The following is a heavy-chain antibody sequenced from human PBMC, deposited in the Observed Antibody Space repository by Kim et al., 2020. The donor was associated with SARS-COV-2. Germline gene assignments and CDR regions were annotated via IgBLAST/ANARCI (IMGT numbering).Heavy chain of an antibody. Sequence: YVDSVKSRVTISRDNASNSLYLQMNSLRAEDTAVYYCARDWYSSSCYFDYWGQGTLVTVSS. J-gene: IGHJ4*02. CDR3: ARDWYSSSCYFDY. V-gene: IGHV3-7*01. D-gene: IGHD6-6*01.